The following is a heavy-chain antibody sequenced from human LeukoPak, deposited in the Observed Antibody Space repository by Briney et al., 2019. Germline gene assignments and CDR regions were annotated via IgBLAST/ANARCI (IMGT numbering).Heavy chain of an antibody. CDR1: GFTFSSYA. CDR2: ILYDVSNT. Sequence: PGQSRRLSCPPSGFTFSSYAIHCVRQAPSKGLEWVASILYDVSNTYYAENVKGRFTISRDNSKNTLYLKMNSLRDEDTAVYYCTRDTRVGGTMDVDYWGQGTLVTVSS. CDR3: TRDTRVGGTMDVDY. J-gene: IGHJ4*02. D-gene: IGHD1-26*01. V-gene: IGHV3-30-3*01.